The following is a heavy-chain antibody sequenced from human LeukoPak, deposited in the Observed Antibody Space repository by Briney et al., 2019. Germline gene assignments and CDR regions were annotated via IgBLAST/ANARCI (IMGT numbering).Heavy chain of an antibody. V-gene: IGHV3-23*01. Sequence: PGGSLRLSCAASGFTFSNYAISWVRQAPGKGLEWVLAISAAGGSTYYADSVEGRFTFSRDNAKNTLYVQMNSMRAEDTAVYYCARDRSGGNYATFEYWGQRTLATVSS. J-gene: IGHJ4*02. D-gene: IGHD1-26*01. CDR2: ISAAGGST. CDR3: ARDRSGGNYATFEY. CDR1: GFTFSNYA.